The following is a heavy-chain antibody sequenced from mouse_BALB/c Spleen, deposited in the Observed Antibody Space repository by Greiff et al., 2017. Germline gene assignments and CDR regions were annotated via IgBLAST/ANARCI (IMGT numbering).Heavy chain of an antibody. J-gene: IGHJ3*01. CDR1: GFTFSSYA. CDR3: ARGDGYYPAWFAY. V-gene: IGHV5-6-5*01. CDR2: ISSGGST. D-gene: IGHD2-3*01. Sequence: DVKLVESGGGLVKPGGSLKLSCAASGFTFSSYAMSWVRQTPEKRLEWVASISSGGSTYYPDSVKGRFTISRDNARNILYLQMSSLRSEDTAMYYCARGDGYYPAWFAYWGQGTLVTVSA.